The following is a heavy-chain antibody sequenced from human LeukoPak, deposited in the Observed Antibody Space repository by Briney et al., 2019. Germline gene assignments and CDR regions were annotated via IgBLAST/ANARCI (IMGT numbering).Heavy chain of an antibody. CDR3: ARDRLGGWRQLNNWFDP. V-gene: IGHV1-8*01. CDR1: GYTFTSYD. CDR2: MNPNSGNT. J-gene: IGHJ5*02. D-gene: IGHD5-18*01. Sequence: ASVKVSCKASGYTFTSYDINWVRQATGQGLEWMGWMNPNSGNTGYAQKFQGRVTMTRNTSISTAYMELSSLRSEDTAVYYCARDRLGGWRQLNNWFDPWGQGTLVTVSS.